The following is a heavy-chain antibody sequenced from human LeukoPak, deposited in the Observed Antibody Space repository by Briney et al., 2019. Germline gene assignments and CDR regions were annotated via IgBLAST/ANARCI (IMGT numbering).Heavy chain of an antibody. J-gene: IGHJ3*02. V-gene: IGHV7-4-1*02. CDR1: GYTFTSYA. Sequence: ASVKVSCKASGYTFTSYAMNWVRQAPGQGLEWMGWINTNTGNPTYAQGFTGRFVFFLDTSVSTAYLQISSLKAEDTAIYYCARDGGGGSYPVNAFDIWGQGTMVTVSS. CDR3: ARDGGGGSYPVNAFDI. D-gene: IGHD1-26*01. CDR2: INTNTGNP.